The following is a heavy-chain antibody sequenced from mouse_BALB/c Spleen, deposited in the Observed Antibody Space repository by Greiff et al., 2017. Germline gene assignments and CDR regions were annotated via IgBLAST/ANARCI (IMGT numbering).Heavy chain of an antibody. CDR1: GYSFTGYY. V-gene: IGHV1-26*01. CDR3: ARWNYGSSYGDY. Sequence: EVQLQQSGPELVKPGASVKISCKASGYSFTGYYMHWVKQSHVKSLEWIGRINPYNGATSYNQNFKDKASLTVDKSSSTAYMELHSLTSEDSAVYYCARWNYGSSYGDYWGQGTTLTVSS. CDR2: INPYNGAT. D-gene: IGHD1-1*01. J-gene: IGHJ2*01.